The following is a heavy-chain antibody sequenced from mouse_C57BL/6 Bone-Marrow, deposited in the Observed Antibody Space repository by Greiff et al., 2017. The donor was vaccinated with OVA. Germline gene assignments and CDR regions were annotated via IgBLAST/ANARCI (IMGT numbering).Heavy chain of an antibody. Sequence: EVQLQQSGAELVRPGASVKLSCTASGFNIKDYYMHWVKQRPEQGLEWIGRIDPEDGDTEYAPKFQGKATMTADTSSNTAYLQRSSLTSEDTAVYYCTTDYGSSYWYFDVWGTGTTVTVSS. V-gene: IGHV14-1*01. J-gene: IGHJ1*03. CDR3: TTDYGSSYWYFDV. CDR1: GFNIKDYY. D-gene: IGHD1-1*01. CDR2: IDPEDGDT.